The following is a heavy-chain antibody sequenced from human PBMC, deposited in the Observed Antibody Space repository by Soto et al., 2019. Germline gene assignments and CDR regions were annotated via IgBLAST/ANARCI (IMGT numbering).Heavy chain of an antibody. D-gene: IGHD6-13*01. CDR2: ISYDGSNK. CDR1: GFTFSSYA. V-gene: IGHV3-30-3*01. J-gene: IGHJ3*02. Sequence: QVQLVESGGGVVQPGRSLRLSCAASGFTFSSYAMHWVRQAPGKGLEWVAVISYDGSNKYYADSVKGRFTISRDNSKNTLYLQMNSLRAEDTAVYYCASSRPAAGTLKHRDAFDIWGQGTMVTVSS. CDR3: ASSRPAAGTLKHRDAFDI.